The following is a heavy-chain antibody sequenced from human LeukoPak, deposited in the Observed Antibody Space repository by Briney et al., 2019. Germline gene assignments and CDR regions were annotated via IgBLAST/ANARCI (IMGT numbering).Heavy chain of an antibody. CDR3: ARQTDRDSSIRVFDY. V-gene: IGHV4-39*01. D-gene: IGHD3-22*01. CDR2: IYYSGST. Sequence: PSETLSLTCTVSGGSISSSSYYWGWIRQPPGKGLEWIGSIYYSGSTYYNPSLKSRVTISVDTSKNQFSLKLSSVTAADTAVYYCARQTDRDSSIRVFDYWGQGTLVTVSS. J-gene: IGHJ4*02. CDR1: GGSISSSSYY.